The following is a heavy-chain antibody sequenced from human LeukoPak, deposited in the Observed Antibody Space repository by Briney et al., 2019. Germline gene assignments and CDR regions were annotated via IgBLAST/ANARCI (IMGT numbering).Heavy chain of an antibody. Sequence: ASVKVSCKPSGYTFTGYHIRWVRQAPGQGLEWMGWINPNSGGTNLAQKFQGRVTMTRDTSISTVYMDLTRLISDDTAVYYCAKEYPRIAAAGTQKKLLDYWGHGTLVTVSS. CDR2: INPNSGGT. J-gene: IGHJ4*01. D-gene: IGHD6-25*01. CDR3: AKEYPRIAAAGTQKKLLDY. CDR1: GYTFTGYH. V-gene: IGHV1-2*02.